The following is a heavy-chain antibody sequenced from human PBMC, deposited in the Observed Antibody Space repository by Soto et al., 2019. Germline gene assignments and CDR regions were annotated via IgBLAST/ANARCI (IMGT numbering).Heavy chain of an antibody. D-gene: IGHD6-13*01. J-gene: IGHJ6*02. Sequence: ASVKVSCKASGYTFTSYYMHWVRQAPGQGLEWMGIINPSGGSTSYAQKFQGRVTMTRDTSTSTVYMELSSLRSEDTAVYYCARYHSSQSSSWFDYYYYGMDVWCQGTTVTVSS. CDR1: GYTFTSYY. CDR3: ARYHSSQSSSWFDYYYYGMDV. V-gene: IGHV1-46*01. CDR2: INPSGGST.